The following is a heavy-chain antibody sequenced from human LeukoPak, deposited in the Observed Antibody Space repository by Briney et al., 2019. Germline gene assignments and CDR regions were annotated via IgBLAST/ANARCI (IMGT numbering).Heavy chain of an antibody. D-gene: IGHD5-18*01. V-gene: IGHV4-34*01. CDR2: INHSGST. J-gene: IGHJ4*02. Sequence: SETLSLTCAVYGGSFSGYYWSWIRQPPGKGLEWIGEINHSGSTNYNPSLKSRVTISVDTSKNQFSLKLSSVAAADTAVYYCAREERGCSSHFDYWGQGTLVTVSS. CDR3: AREERGCSSHFDY. CDR1: GGSFSGYY.